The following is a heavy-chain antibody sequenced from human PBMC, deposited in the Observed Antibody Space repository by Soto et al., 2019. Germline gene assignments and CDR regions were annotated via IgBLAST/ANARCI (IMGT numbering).Heavy chain of an antibody. D-gene: IGHD6-13*01. Sequence: SGGSLRLSCAASGFTFSSYEMNWVRQAPGKGLEWVSYISSSGSTIYYADSVKGRFTISRDNAKNSLYLQMNSLRAEDTAVYYCARDSPRQQDNTYYYYYGMDVWGQGTTVTVSS. CDR3: ARDSPRQQDNTYYYYYGMDV. CDR1: GFTFSSYE. V-gene: IGHV3-48*03. CDR2: ISSSGSTI. J-gene: IGHJ6*02.